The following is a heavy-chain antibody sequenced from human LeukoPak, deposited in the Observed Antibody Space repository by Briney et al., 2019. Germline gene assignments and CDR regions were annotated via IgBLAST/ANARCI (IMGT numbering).Heavy chain of an antibody. Sequence: SETLSLTCSVSGDSISTSSYYWGWIRQPPGKGLEWIGTIYYSGSTYYNPSLKSRVTISVDTSKNQFSLKLSSVTAADTAVHYCARVVRGFFGVVHYYYYMDVWGKGTTVTVSS. D-gene: IGHD3-3*01. V-gene: IGHV4-39*07. CDR3: ARVVRGFFGVVHYYYYMDV. CDR1: GDSISTSSYY. CDR2: IYYSGST. J-gene: IGHJ6*03.